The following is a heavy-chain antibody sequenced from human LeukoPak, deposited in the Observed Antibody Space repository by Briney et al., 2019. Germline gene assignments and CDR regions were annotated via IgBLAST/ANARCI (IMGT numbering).Heavy chain of an antibody. CDR1: GGSFSGYH. Sequence: SETLSLTCAVYGGSFSGYHWSWIRQPPGKGLEWIGDINHSGSTNYNPSLKSRVTISVDTSKNQFSLKLSSVTAADTAVYYCARQGYYDILTGYYNVSDFWGQGALVTVSS. CDR2: INHSGST. J-gene: IGHJ4*02. CDR3: ARQGYYDILTGYYNVSDF. V-gene: IGHV4-34*01. D-gene: IGHD3-9*01.